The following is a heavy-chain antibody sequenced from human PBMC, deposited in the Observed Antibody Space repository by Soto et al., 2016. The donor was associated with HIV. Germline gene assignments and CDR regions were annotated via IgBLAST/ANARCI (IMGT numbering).Heavy chain of an antibody. Sequence: EVQLVESGGGLVKPGGSLRLSCAASGFTFSSYSMNWVRQAPGKGLEWVSSISSSSSYIYYADSVKGRFTISRDNAKNSLYLQMNSLRAEDTAVYYCARDAAAAGTHFDYWGQGTLVTVSS. CDR3: ARDAAAAGTHFDY. J-gene: IGHJ4*02. CDR1: GFTFSSYS. CDR2: ISSSSSYI. V-gene: IGHV3-21*01. D-gene: IGHD6-13*01.